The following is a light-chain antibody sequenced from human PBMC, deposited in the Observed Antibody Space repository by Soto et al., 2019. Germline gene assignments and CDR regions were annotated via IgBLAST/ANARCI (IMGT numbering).Light chain of an antibody. CDR3: AAWDASLSGLYV. Sequence: QSVLTQPPSASGTPGQRVTISCSGSSSNIGRNYVDWYQQLPGTAPKLISYRNDQRPSGLPDRLSGYKSAPPASLAISGLRSEDEAEYYCAAWDASLSGLYVFGTGTKVTVL. V-gene: IGLV1-47*01. CDR2: RND. J-gene: IGLJ1*01. CDR1: SSNIGRNY.